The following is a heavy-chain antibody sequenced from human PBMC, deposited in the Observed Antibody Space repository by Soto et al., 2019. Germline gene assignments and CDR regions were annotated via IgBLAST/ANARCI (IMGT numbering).Heavy chain of an antibody. CDR2: IYYSGST. Sequence: SETLSLTCTVSGGSISSGGYYWSWIRQHPGKGLEWIGYIYYSGSTYYNPSLKSRVTISVDTSKNQFSLKLSSVTAADTAVYYCARGGRNQLLPFDYWGQGTLVTVSS. V-gene: IGHV4-31*03. CDR1: GGSISSGGYY. CDR3: ARGGRNQLLPFDY. D-gene: IGHD2-2*01. J-gene: IGHJ4*02.